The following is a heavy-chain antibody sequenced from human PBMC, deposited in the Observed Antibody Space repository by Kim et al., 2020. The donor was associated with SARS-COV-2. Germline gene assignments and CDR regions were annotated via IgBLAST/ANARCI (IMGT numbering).Heavy chain of an antibody. V-gene: IGHV3-23*01. D-gene: IGHD3-3*01. CDR2: ISGSGGST. CDR3: AKDRDDFWGSTPTPGVTDP. J-gene: IGHJ5*02. Sequence: GGSLRLSCAASGFTFSNYAMSWVRQAPGKGLEWVSAISGSGGSTYYADSVKGRFTISRDNSKNTLCLQMNSLRAEDTAIYYCAKDRDDFWGSTPTPGVTDPWGQGTLVTVSS. CDR1: GFTFSNYA.